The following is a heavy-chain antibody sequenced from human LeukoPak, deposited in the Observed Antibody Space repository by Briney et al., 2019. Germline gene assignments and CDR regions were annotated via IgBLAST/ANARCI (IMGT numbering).Heavy chain of an antibody. J-gene: IGHJ4*02. CDR3: ARHRGLSGSYHHFDY. CDR2: IYYSGST. D-gene: IGHD1-26*01. V-gene: IGHV4-39*01. CDR1: GGSISSSSYY. Sequence: SETLSLTCTVSGGSISSSSYYWGWIRQPPGKGLEWIGSIYYSGSTYYNPSLKSRVTISVDTSKNQFSLKLSSVTAADTAVYYCARHRGLSGSYHHFDYWGQGTLVTVSS.